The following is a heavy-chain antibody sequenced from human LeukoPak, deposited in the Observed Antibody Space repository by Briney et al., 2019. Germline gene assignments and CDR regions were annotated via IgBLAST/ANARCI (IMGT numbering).Heavy chain of an antibody. Sequence: PGGSLRLSCAASGFSFSTYDMNWVRQAPGKGLEWLSYISSSGGAIYYADSVKGRFTISRDTAKNSLFLQMNSLRDEDTAVYYCARDQGIAVAGTNFQNWGQGTLVTVSS. CDR3: ARDQGIAVAGTNFQN. J-gene: IGHJ1*01. CDR1: GFSFSTYD. D-gene: IGHD6-19*01. V-gene: IGHV3-48*03. CDR2: ISSSGGAI.